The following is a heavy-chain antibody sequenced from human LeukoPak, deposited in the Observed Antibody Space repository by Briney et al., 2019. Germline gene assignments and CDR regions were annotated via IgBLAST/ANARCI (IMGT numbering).Heavy chain of an antibody. Sequence: ASVKVSCKVSGYTLTELSMHWVRQAPGKGLEWMGGFDPEDGETIYAQKFQGRVTMTEDTSTDTAYMELSSLRSEDMAVYYCATRAYYYDLIDYWGQGTLVTVSS. CDR1: GYTLTELS. J-gene: IGHJ4*02. CDR3: ATRAYYYDLIDY. CDR2: FDPEDGET. D-gene: IGHD3-22*01. V-gene: IGHV1-24*01.